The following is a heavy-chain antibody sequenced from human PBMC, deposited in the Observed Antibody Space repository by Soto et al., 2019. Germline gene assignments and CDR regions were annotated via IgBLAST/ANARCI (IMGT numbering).Heavy chain of an antibody. CDR3: ARDQMVSTVTTNNWFDP. J-gene: IGHJ5*02. V-gene: IGHV1-2*04. D-gene: IGHD4-17*01. CDR1: GYTFTGYY. Sequence: GASVKVSCKASGYTFTGYYMHWVRQAPGQGLEWMGRINPNNGGTNYAQKFQGWLTLTRDTSISTAYMEMSRLRSDDTAVYYCARDQMVSTVTTNNWFDPWGQGTLVTVSS. CDR2: INPNNGGT.